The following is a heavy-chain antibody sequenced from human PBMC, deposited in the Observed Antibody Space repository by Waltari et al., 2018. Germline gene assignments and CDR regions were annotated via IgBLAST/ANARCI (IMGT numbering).Heavy chain of an antibody. CDR3: ATIGTISPY. Sequence: QVQLVQSGAEVKKPGSSVKVSCKASGGTFSSYAISWVRQAPGQGLEWRGRIIPSSGTANDTQKVQGRVTITADKSTITADMELSSLRSEDTAVYYCATIGTISPYWGQGTLVTVSS. D-gene: IGHD3-9*01. CDR1: GGTFSSYA. J-gene: IGHJ4*02. V-gene: IGHV1-69*08. CDR2: IIPSSGTA.